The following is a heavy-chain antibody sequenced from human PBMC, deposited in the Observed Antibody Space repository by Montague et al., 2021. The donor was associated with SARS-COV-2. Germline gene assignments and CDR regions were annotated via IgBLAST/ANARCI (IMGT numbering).Heavy chain of an antibody. CDR1: GGSFSTYY. CDR3: ARAQTVLEWIWYGMDV. V-gene: IGHV4-34*01. Sequence: SETLSLTCAVYGGSFSTYYWAWIRQSPGEGLEWIGNIDHSGNTNSNPSLKSRVSISVDTSSSQFYLYLTSVTAADAAVYYCARAQTVLEWIWYGMDVWGQGTTVTVSS. CDR2: IDHSGNT. J-gene: IGHJ6*02. D-gene: IGHD3-3*01.